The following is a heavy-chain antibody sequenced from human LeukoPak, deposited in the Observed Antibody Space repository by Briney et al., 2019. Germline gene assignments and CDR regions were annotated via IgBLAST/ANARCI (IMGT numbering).Heavy chain of an antibody. J-gene: IGHJ4*02. V-gene: IGHV3-23*01. CDR3: AKDGYYGSGYDYFDY. CDR1: GFSFSTYS. CDR2: ISGSGGTT. D-gene: IGHD3-10*01. Sequence: PGGSLRLSCTASGFSFSTYSMNWVRQAPGEGLEWVSVISGSGGTTYYADSVKGRFTISRDNSKNTLYLQMNSLRAEDTAVYYCAKDGYYGSGYDYFDYWGQGTLVTVSS.